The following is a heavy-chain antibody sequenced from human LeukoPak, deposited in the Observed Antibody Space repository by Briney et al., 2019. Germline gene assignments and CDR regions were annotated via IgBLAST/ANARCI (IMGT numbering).Heavy chain of an antibody. CDR3: AKRLITVTTWFDY. CDR2: ISGSGGST. Sequence: GGSLRLSCAASGFTFSSYAMSWVRQAPGKGLEWVSAISGSGGSTYYADSVKGRFAISRDNSKNTLYLQMNSLRAEDTAVFYCAKRLITVTTWFDYWGQGTLVTVSS. CDR1: GFTFSSYA. D-gene: IGHD4-17*01. V-gene: IGHV3-23*01. J-gene: IGHJ4*02.